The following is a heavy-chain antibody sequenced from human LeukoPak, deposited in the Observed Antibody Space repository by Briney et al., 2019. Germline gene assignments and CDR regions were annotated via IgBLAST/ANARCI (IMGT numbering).Heavy chain of an antibody. V-gene: IGHV3-23*01. CDR1: GFTFSSYA. CDR3: AKDSTMIVVAYFDY. CDR2: ISGSGGST. Sequence: PGGSLRLSCAASGFTFSSYAMSWVRQAPGKGLEWVSAISGSGGSTYYADSVKGRFTISRDDSKTTLYLQMNSLRAEDTAVYYCAKDSTMIVVAYFDYWGQGTLVTVSS. J-gene: IGHJ4*02. D-gene: IGHD3-22*01.